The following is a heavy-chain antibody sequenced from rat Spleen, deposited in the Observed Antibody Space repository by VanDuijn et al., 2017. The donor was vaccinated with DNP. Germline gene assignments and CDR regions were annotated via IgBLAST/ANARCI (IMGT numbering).Heavy chain of an antibody. CDR3: ARLGWHGWFAY. J-gene: IGHJ3*01. D-gene: IGHD1-11*01. V-gene: IGHV4-2*01. CDR1: GFTFSDFP. Sequence: EVQLVESGGGLVQPGGSMKLSCAASGFTFSDFPMAWVRQAPGKGLEWIGEINKDSSTMNYTPSLKYKFTISRDNAQNTLYLQMSKLGSEDTAIYYCARLGWHGWFAYWGQGTLVTVSS. CDR2: INKDSSTM.